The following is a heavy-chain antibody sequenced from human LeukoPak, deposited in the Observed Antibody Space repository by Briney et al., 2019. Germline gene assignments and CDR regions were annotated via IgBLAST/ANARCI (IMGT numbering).Heavy chain of an antibody. Sequence: GGSLRLSCAASEFPLSNAWMNWVRQAPGKGLEWVSSISSSSSYIYYADSVKGRFTISRDNAKNSLYLQMNSLRAEDTAVYYCAKDTAAGTPYYGMDVWGQGTTVTVSS. CDR2: ISSSSSYI. CDR1: EFPLSNAW. V-gene: IGHV3-21*01. J-gene: IGHJ6*02. D-gene: IGHD6-13*01. CDR3: AKDTAAGTPYYGMDV.